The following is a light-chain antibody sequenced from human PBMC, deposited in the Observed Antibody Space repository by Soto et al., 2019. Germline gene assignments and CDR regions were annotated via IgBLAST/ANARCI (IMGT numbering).Light chain of an antibody. CDR1: QSIGSE. V-gene: IGKV1-5*03. CDR2: KAS. CDR3: QHCNTFPRT. J-gene: IGKJ4*02. Sequence: DIQMTQSPSNLSASIGDRVTLTGSASQSIGSELAWYQQEPGKAPKLLIYKASSLESGVPSRFSGSGSGTEFTLTISSLQADDFATYYCQHCNTFPRTFGGGTKVDIK.